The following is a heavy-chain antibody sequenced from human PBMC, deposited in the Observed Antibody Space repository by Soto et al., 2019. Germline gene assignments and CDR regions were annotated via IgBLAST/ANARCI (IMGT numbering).Heavy chain of an antibody. Sequence: QMQLVQSGPEVKKPGTSVKVSCKASGFTFTSSAMQWARQARGQRLEWIGWIVVGSGNTNYAQKFQERVTITRDMSTSTAYMELSSLRSEDTAVYYCAAGITIFGVEGQNWGQGTLVTVSS. CDR3: AAGITIFGVEGQN. J-gene: IGHJ4*02. CDR1: GFTFTSSA. CDR2: IVVGSGNT. V-gene: IGHV1-58*02. D-gene: IGHD3-3*01.